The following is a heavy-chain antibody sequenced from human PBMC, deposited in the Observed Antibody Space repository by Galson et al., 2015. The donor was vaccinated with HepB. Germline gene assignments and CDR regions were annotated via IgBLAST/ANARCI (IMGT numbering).Heavy chain of an antibody. CDR1: GFIFSNYG. V-gene: IGHV3-33*01. D-gene: IGHD2-2*01. CDR2: IWYDGSKK. Sequence: SLRLSCAASGFIFSNYGMNWVRQAPGKGLEWVAVIWYDGSKKYYADSVKGRFIISRDDSVKSVYLQMNNLRAEDTAVYYCARDYCSTSSCYDAWGQGTLVTVSS. CDR3: ARDYCSTSSCYDA. J-gene: IGHJ5*02.